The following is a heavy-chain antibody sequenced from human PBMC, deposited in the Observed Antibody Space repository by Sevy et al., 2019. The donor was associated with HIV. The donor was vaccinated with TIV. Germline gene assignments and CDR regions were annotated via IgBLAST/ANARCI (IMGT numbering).Heavy chain of an antibody. D-gene: IGHD3-22*01. Sequence: GGSLRLSCAASGFTFSSHSMNWVRQTPGKGLEWISYISGTGNTIYYADSVKGRFTISRDNAKNSLYLQLKSLRDEDTAIYYCARVPPYYHSNVSDFWGQGSLVTVSS. CDR2: ISGTGNTI. CDR1: GFTFSSHS. CDR3: ARVPPYYHSNVSDF. V-gene: IGHV3-48*02. J-gene: IGHJ4*02.